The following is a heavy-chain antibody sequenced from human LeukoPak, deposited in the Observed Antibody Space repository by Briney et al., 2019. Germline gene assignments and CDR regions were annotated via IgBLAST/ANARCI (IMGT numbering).Heavy chain of an antibody. Sequence: GGSLRLSCAASGLTFSTYGMNWVRQAPGKGLEWVSYISSSGSTIYYADSVKGRFTISRDNAKNSLYLQMNSLRAEDTAVYYCAELGITMIGGVWGKGTTVTISS. CDR2: ISSSGSTI. CDR1: GLTFSTYG. D-gene: IGHD3-10*02. J-gene: IGHJ6*04. CDR3: AELGITMIGGV. V-gene: IGHV3-48*04.